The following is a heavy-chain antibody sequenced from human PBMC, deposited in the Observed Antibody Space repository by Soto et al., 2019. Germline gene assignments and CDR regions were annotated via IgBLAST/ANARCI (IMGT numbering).Heavy chain of an antibody. J-gene: IGHJ4*02. D-gene: IGHD5-12*01. CDR1: GGTFSSYA. CDR3: ARPDLGDGYTRGFGSFDY. V-gene: IGHV1-69*01. Sequence: QVPLVQSGAEVKKPGSSVKVSCKASGGTFSSYAISWVRQAPGQGLEWMGGIIPIFGTANYAQKFQGRVTITADESTSTAYMELSSLRSEDTAVYYCARPDLGDGYTRGFGSFDYWGQGTLVTVSS. CDR2: IIPIFGTA.